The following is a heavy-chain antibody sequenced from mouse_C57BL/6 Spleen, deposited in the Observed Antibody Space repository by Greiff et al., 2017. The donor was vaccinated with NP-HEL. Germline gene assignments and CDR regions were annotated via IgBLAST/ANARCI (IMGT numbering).Heavy chain of an antibody. CDR2: IWSDGST. Sequence: VKLMESGPGLVAPSQSLSITCTVSGFSLTSYGVHWVRQPPGKGLEWLVVIWSDGSTTYNSALKSRLSISKDNSKSQVFLKMNSLQTDDTAMYYCARHGTLYYDYDVGYAMDYWGQGTSVTVSS. J-gene: IGHJ4*01. D-gene: IGHD2-4*01. CDR3: ARHGTLYYDYDVGYAMDY. V-gene: IGHV2-6-1*01. CDR1: GFSLTSYG.